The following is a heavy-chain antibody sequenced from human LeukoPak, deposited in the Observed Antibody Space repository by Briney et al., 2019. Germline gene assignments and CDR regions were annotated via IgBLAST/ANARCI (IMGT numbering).Heavy chain of an antibody. D-gene: IGHD5-18*01. V-gene: IGHV3-74*03. J-gene: IGHJ4*02. Sequence: GGSLRLSCVASGFSFSETWMHWVRHVPGKGLVWVSRINNDGSYKTYADSVKRRFTVSRDNAKNTLYLQMSSLRAEDTAVYYCTRGAYTYGLNWGQGTLVTVSS. CDR1: GFSFSETW. CDR2: INNDGSYK. CDR3: TRGAYTYGLN.